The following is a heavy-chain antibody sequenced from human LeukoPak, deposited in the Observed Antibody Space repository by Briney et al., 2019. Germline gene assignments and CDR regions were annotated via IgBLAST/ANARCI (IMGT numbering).Heavy chain of an antibody. CDR1: GYTLTELS. V-gene: IGHV1-24*01. J-gene: IGHJ4*02. CDR2: FDPEDGET. Sequence: ASVKVSCKVSGYTLTELSMHWVRQAPGKGLDWMGGFDPEDGETIYAQKFQGRVTMTEDTSTDTAYMELSSLRSEDTAVYYCATDRVAAAGTAGEMVYWGQGTLVTVSS. CDR3: ATDRVAAAGTAGEMVY. D-gene: IGHD6-13*01.